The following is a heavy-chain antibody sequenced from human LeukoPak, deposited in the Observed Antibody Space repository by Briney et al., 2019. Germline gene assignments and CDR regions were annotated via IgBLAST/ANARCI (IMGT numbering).Heavy chain of an antibody. CDR1: GFTFSTYW. J-gene: IGHJ4*02. Sequence: GGSLRLSCAASGFTFSTYWMHWVRQAPGKGLVWVSGINSDGGSTSYADSVKGRFTISRDNAKNALYLQINSLRAEDTAVYYCARDPHALDYWGQGTRVTVSS. V-gene: IGHV3-74*01. CDR2: INSDGGST. CDR3: ARDPHALDY.